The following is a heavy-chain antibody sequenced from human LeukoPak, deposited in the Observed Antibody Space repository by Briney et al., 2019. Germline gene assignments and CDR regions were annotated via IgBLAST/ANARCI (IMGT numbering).Heavy chain of an antibody. J-gene: IGHJ4*02. Sequence: GGSLRLSCAASGFTFRSCAMNWVRQAPGKGLEWVAVISNDGSNKYYADSVKGRFTISRDNSKNTLYLQMNSLRAEDTAVYYCAITSSSWYGDYWGQGTLVTVSS. CDR1: GFTFRSCA. D-gene: IGHD6-13*01. CDR2: ISNDGSNK. V-gene: IGHV3-30-3*01. CDR3: AITSSSWYGDY.